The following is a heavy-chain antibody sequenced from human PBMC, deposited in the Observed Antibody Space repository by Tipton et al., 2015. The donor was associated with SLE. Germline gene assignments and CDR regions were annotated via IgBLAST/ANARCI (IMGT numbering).Heavy chain of an antibody. V-gene: IGHV4-59*01. CDR2: IFYTGST. D-gene: IGHD1-26*01. J-gene: IGHJ4*02. CDR1: GDSISSYY. CDR3: ARALGWELTFDY. Sequence: LRLSCSASGDSISSYYWSWIRQPPGKGLEWIGYIFYTGSTNYNPSLKSRVTISVDTSKNQFSLKLSSVTAADTAVYYCARALGWELTFDYWGQGTLVTVSS.